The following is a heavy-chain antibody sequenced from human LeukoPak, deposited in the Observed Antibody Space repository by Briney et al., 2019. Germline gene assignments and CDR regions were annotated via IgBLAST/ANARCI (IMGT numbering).Heavy chain of an antibody. CDR1: GFTFSDYY. D-gene: IGHD4-23*01. Sequence: GGSLRLSCAASGFTFSDYYMSWIRQAPGKGLEWVSYISDSSGYTNYADSVKGRFTISRDDAKNSLYLQMNSLSAEDTAVYYCARGIRLTSVVEYLFWGQGTLVTVSS. V-gene: IGHV3-11*06. CDR2: ISDSSGYT. CDR3: ARGIRLTSVVEYLF. J-gene: IGHJ4*02.